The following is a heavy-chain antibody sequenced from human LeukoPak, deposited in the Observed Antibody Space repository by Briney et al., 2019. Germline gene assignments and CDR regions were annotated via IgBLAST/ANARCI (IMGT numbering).Heavy chain of an antibody. V-gene: IGHV1-46*01. Sequence: ASVKVSCKASGYTFTSYYMHWVRQAPGQGLEWMGIINPSGGGTSYAQKFQGRVTMTRDTSTSTVYMELSSLRSEDTAVYHCAREGLAAADAFDIWGQGTMVTVSS. D-gene: IGHD6-13*01. CDR1: GYTFTSYY. CDR3: AREGLAAADAFDI. CDR2: INPSGGGT. J-gene: IGHJ3*02.